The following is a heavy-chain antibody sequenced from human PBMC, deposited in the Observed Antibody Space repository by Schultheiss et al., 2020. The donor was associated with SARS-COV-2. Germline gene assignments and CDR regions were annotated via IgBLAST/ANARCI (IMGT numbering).Heavy chain of an antibody. CDR2: INHSGST. Sequence: SETLSLTCTVSGGSISSYYWCWIRQPPGKGLEWIGEINHSGSTNYNPSLKSLVTISVDTSKNQFSLKLSSVTAADTAVYYCASFQGSSTKGGFDYWGQGTLVTVSS. J-gene: IGHJ4*02. CDR1: GGSISSYY. V-gene: IGHV4-34*01. CDR3: ASFQGSSTKGGFDY. D-gene: IGHD6-13*01.